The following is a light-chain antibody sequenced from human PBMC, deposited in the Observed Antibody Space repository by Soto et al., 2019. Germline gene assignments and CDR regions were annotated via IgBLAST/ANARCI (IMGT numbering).Light chain of an antibody. J-gene: IGLJ2*01. CDR1: SSDVGNYNL. CDR3: CSFAGGLTCL. CDR2: EVT. Sequence: QSALTQPASVSGSPGQSITISCTGTSSDVGNYNLVSWYQHHPGKAPRLMIYEVTKRPSGLSIRFSGSKSGNTASLTISGLQAEDEADYYCCSFAGGLTCLFGGGTKLTVL. V-gene: IGLV2-23*02.